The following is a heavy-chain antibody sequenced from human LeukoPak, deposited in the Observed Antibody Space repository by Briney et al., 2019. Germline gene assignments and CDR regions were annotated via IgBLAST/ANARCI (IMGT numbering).Heavy chain of an antibody. CDR1: GFTFSSYW. J-gene: IGHJ4*02. CDR3: ARGPTRANSSDY. V-gene: IGHV3-7*01. Sequence: GGSLRLSCAASGFTFSSYWMSWVRQAPGKGLEWVAKIKQDRSEKYYVDSAKGRFTLSRDNAKNSLYLQMNSLRAEDTAVYYCARGPTRANSSDYWGQGTLVTVSS. CDR2: IKQDRSEK. D-gene: IGHD2/OR15-2a*01.